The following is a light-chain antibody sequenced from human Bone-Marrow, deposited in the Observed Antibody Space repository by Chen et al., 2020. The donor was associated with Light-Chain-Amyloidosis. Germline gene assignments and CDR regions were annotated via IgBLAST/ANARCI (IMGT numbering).Light chain of an antibody. CDR1: DLPTKY. V-gene: IGLV3-25*03. CDR2: RDT. J-gene: IGLJ2*01. CDR3: QSADSSGTDEVI. Sequence: SYELTQPPSVSVSPGQTARITCSGDDLPTKYAYWYQQKPGQAPVLVIHRDTERPSGISERFAGSSSGTTATLTISGVQAEDEADYHGQSADSSGTDEVIFGGGTKLTV.